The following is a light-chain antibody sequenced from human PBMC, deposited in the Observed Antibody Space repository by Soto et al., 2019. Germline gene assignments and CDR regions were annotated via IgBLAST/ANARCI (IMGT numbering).Light chain of an antibody. CDR3: HESSSAPPWT. CDR2: AAS. CDR1: QSISTH. V-gene: IGKV1-39*01. Sequence: DIQMTQSPSSLSASVGDRVTISCRASQSISTHLNWYQQKPGKAPRLLIYAASSVQAGVPPRFSGSGSGTYFTLTISSLRPEDIATYFCHESSSAPPWTFGQGTKVEIK. J-gene: IGKJ1*01.